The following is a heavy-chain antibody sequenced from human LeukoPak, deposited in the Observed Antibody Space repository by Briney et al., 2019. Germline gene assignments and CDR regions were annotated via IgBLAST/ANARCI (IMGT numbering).Heavy chain of an antibody. CDR3: ARGTESSGWNFDY. D-gene: IGHD6-25*01. CDR2: INHSGST. Sequence: SETLSLTCAVYGGSFSGHYWTWIRQSPGKGLEWIGEINHSGSTNYNPSLKGRVAISLDASENQFSLRVTPVTAADTAVYYCARGTESSGWNFDYWGQGTLVTVSS. J-gene: IGHJ4*02. CDR1: GGSFSGHY. V-gene: IGHV4-34*01.